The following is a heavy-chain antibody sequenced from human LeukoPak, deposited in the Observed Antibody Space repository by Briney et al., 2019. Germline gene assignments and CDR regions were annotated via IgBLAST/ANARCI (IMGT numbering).Heavy chain of an antibody. Sequence: SVKVSCKASGGTFSSYAISWVRQAPGQGLEWMGGIIPIFGTANYAQKFQGRVTITADESTSTAYMELSSLRSEDTAVYYCARHGTYTTFFDYWGQGTLVTVSS. CDR2: IIPIFGTA. CDR3: ARHGTYTTFFDY. V-gene: IGHV1-69*01. J-gene: IGHJ4*02. CDR1: GGTFSSYA. D-gene: IGHD1-14*01.